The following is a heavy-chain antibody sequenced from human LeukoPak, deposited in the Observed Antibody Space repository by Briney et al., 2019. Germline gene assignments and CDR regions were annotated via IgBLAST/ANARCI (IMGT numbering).Heavy chain of an antibody. J-gene: IGHJ4*02. CDR3: ARALVVPAVQFDY. CDR1: GYTFTNNW. D-gene: IGHD2-2*01. CDR2: INPNSGGT. Sequence: ASVKVSCKAFGYTFTNNWMHWVRQAPGQGLEWMGWINPNSGGTNYAQKFQGRVTMTRDTSISTAYMELSRLRSDDTAVYYCARALVVPAVQFDYWGQGTLVTVSS. V-gene: IGHV1-2*02.